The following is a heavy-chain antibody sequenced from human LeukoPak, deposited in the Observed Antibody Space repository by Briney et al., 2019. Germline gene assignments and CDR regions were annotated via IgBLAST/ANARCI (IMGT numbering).Heavy chain of an antibody. CDR2: ISGSGGST. J-gene: IGHJ4*02. D-gene: IGHD6-19*01. CDR3: AKDLGTYSSGWLVY. V-gene: IGHV3-23*01. Sequence: PGGSLRLSCAVSGFTFSSYAMSWVRQAPGKGLEWVSAISGSGGSTYYADSVKGRFTISRDNSKNTLYLQMNSLRAEDTAVYYCAKDLGTYSSGWLVYWGQGTLVTVSS. CDR1: GFTFSSYA.